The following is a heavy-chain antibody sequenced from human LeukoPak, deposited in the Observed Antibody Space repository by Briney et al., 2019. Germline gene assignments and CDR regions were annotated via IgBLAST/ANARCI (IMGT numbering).Heavy chain of an antibody. CDR3: ARHLDWDSGGDAFDF. CDR1: GASISGYY. Sequence: SETLSLTCSVSGASISGYYWGWIRQPPGKGLEWIGYIHYSGSSNQSPSLRSQVTQLVDTSKNQFSLKLNSVTAADTAMYYCARHLDWDSGGDAFDFWGRGTMVTVSS. CDR2: IHYSGSS. J-gene: IGHJ3*01. D-gene: IGHD3/OR15-3a*01. V-gene: IGHV4-59*08.